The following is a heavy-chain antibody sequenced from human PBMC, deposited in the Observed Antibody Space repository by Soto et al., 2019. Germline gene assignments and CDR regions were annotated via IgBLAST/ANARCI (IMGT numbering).Heavy chain of an antibody. CDR3: ARDTPVEYSSSSPSGMDV. D-gene: IGHD6-6*01. J-gene: IGHJ6*02. CDR2: ISSSGSTI. V-gene: IGHV3-48*04. CDR1: GLTVSGKKY. Sequence: GSLRLSCVASGLTVSGKKYMAWVRQAPGKGLEWVSYISSSGSTIYYADSVKGRFTISRDNAKNSLYLQMNSLRAEDTAVYYCARDTPVEYSSSSPSGMDVWGQGTTVTVSS.